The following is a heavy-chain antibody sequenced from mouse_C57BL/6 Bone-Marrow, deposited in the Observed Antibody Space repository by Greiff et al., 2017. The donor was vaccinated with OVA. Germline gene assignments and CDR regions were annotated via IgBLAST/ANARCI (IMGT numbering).Heavy chain of an antibody. Sequence: VKLMESGPGLVAPSQSLSITCTVSGFSLTSSAISWVRQPPGKGLEWLGVIWTGGGTNYNSALKSRLSISKDNSKSKVFLKMNSLQTDDTARYYCASLYYSNYDYAMDYWGQGTSVTVSS. CDR1: GFSLTSSA. CDR3: ASLYYSNYDYAMDY. CDR2: IWTGGGT. D-gene: IGHD2-5*01. V-gene: IGHV2-9-1*01. J-gene: IGHJ4*01.